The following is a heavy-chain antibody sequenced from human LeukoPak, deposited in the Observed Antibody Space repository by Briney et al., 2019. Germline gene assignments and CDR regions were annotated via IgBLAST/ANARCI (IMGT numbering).Heavy chain of an antibody. D-gene: IGHD3-22*01. CDR1: GFTFSNYW. J-gene: IGHJ4*02. CDR2: INSDGSRT. V-gene: IGHV3-74*01. CDR3: ARDVRGVYYYDSSGYLFDY. Sequence: GGSLRLSCAASGFTFSNYWMHWVRQAPGKGLVWVSRINSDGSRTTYADSVKGRFTISRDNAKNSLYLQMNSLRAEDTAVYYCARDVRGVYYYDSSGYLFDYWGQGTLVTVSS.